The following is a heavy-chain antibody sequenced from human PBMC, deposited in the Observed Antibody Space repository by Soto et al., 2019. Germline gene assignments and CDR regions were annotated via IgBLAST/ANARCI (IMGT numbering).Heavy chain of an antibody. D-gene: IGHD5-18*01. J-gene: IGHJ5*02. Sequence: ASVKVSCKASGGTFSSYAISWVRQAPGQGLEWMGGIIPIFGTANYAQKFQGRVTITADESTSTAYMELSSLRSEDTAVYYCARGPTRVTANWFDTWGQGTLVTVSS. CDR3: ARGPTRVTANWFDT. V-gene: IGHV1-69*13. CDR1: GGTFSSYA. CDR2: IIPIFGTA.